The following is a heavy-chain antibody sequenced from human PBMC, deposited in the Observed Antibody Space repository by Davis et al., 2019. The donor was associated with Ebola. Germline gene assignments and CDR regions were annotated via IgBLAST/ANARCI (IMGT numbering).Heavy chain of an antibody. J-gene: IGHJ5*02. Sequence: GESLKISCKASGYTFTSYGISWVRQAPGQGLEWMGWISAYNGNTNYAQKLQGRVTMTTDTSTSTAYMELRSLRSDDTAVYYCARSITMVRGVSWLDPWGQGTLVTVSS. D-gene: IGHD3-10*01. CDR1: GYTFTSYG. V-gene: IGHV1-18*01. CDR3: ARSITMVRGVSWLDP. CDR2: ISAYNGNT.